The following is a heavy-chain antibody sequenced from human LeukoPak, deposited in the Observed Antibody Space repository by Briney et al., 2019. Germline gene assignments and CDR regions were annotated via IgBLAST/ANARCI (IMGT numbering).Heavy chain of an antibody. J-gene: IGHJ4*02. Sequence: SVKVSCKASGGTFSSYAISWVRQAPGQGLEWMGGIIPIFGTANYAQKFQGRVTITADESTSTAYMELSSLRSEDTAVYYCARSLRYSRWDFDYWGQGTLVTVSS. CDR3: ARSLRYSRWDFDY. V-gene: IGHV1-69*13. D-gene: IGHD6-13*01. CDR1: GGTFSSYA. CDR2: IIPIFGTA.